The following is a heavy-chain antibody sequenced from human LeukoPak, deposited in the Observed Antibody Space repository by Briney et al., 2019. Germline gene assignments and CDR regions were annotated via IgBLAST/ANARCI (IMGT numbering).Heavy chain of an antibody. CDR1: GFTFSNAW. CDR3: TTLVKYYDFWSGYSRLDYYYYMDV. V-gene: IGHV3-15*01. CDR2: IKSKTDGGTT. D-gene: IGHD3-3*01. Sequence: GGSLRLSCAASGFTFSNAWMSWVRQAPGKGLEWVGRIKSKTDGGTTDYAAPVKGRLTISRDDSKNTLYLQMNSLKTEDTAVYYCTTLVKYYDFWSGYSRLDYYYYMDVWGKGTTVTVSS. J-gene: IGHJ6*03.